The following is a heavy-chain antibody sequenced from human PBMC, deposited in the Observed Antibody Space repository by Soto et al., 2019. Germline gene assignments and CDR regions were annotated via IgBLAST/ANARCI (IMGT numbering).Heavy chain of an antibody. D-gene: IGHD2-21*01. CDR1: GASISSNGYY. CDR2: IYYSGST. J-gene: IGHJ3*02. V-gene: IGHV4-39*07. CDR3: ARVARFLGDAFDI. Sequence: PSETLSLTCTVSGASISSNGYYWGWIRQPPGKGLEWIGTIYYSGSTYYNPSPKSRVTISVDTSKNQFSLKLSSVTAADTAVYYCARVARFLGDAFDIWGQGTMVTVS.